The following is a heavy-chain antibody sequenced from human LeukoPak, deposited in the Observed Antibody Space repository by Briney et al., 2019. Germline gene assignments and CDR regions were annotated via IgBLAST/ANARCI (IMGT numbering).Heavy chain of an antibody. D-gene: IGHD4-23*01. Sequence: PGGSLRLSRASSGFTFSSYSMNWVRQAPGKGLEWVSSISSSSSYIYYADSVKGRFTISRDNAKNSLYLQMNSLRAEDTAVYYCASTLMGGNSVWYFDLWGRGTLVTVSS. V-gene: IGHV3-21*01. CDR3: ASTLMGGNSVWYFDL. CDR2: ISSSSSYI. CDR1: GFTFSSYS. J-gene: IGHJ2*01.